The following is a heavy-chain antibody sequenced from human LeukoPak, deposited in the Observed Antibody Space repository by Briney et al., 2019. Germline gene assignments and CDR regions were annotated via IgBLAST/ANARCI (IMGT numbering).Heavy chain of an antibody. V-gene: IGHV3-11*04. D-gene: IGHD3-22*01. CDR1: GFTFSDYY. CDR3: ARDRGIFYYDSSGFDY. CDR2: ISSSGSTI. J-gene: IGHJ4*02. Sequence: PGGSLRLSCAASGFTFSDYYMSWIRQAPGKGLEWVSYISSSGSTIYYADSVKGRFTISRDNAKNSLYLQMNSLRAEDTAVYYCARDRGIFYYDSSGFDYWGQGTLVTVSS.